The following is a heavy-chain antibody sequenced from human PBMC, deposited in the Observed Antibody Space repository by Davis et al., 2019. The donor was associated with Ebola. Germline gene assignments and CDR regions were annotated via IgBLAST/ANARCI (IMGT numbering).Heavy chain of an antibody. CDR3: ARGYGDYAGY. V-gene: IGHV4-59*01. D-gene: IGHD4-17*01. CDR2: IYYSGST. Sequence: MPGGSLRLSCTVSGGSISSYYWSWIRQPPGKGLEWIGYIYYSGSTNYNPSLKSRVTILVDTSKNQFSLKLSSVTAADTAVYYCARGYGDYAGYWGQGTLVTVSS. J-gene: IGHJ4*02. CDR1: GGSISSYY.